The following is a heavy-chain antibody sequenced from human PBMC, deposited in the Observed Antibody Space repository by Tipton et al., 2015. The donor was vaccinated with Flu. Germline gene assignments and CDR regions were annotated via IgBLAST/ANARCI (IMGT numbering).Heavy chain of an antibody. D-gene: IGHD6-19*01. Sequence: TLSLTCTVSGGSISSSNYYWGWIRQPPGKGLEWIGSISYSGNTYYNPSLKSRVSISVDTSKNQFSLNLTSPTAADTAVYYCASNLAVVPVAGTGKYYFDSWGQGPLVTVSS. CDR1: GGSISSSNYY. V-gene: IGHV4-39*07. J-gene: IGHJ4*02. CDR3: ASNLAVVPVAGTGKYYFDS. CDR2: ISYSGNT.